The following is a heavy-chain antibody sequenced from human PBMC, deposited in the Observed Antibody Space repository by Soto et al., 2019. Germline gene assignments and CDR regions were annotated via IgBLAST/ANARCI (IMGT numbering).Heavy chain of an antibody. CDR3: ARFLTGIYYQLHD. Sequence: QVQLVQSGAEVKKPGASVKVSCKASAYTFSSYGIHWVRQAPGQRLEWMGWINAGNGDTLYSQNFQARVTISTNTSASTAYMELSSLRSEDTAVYYCARFLTGIYYQLHDWGQGSLVTISS. D-gene: IGHD1-26*01. J-gene: IGHJ4*02. CDR2: INAGNGDT. CDR1: AYTFSSYG. V-gene: IGHV1-3*01.